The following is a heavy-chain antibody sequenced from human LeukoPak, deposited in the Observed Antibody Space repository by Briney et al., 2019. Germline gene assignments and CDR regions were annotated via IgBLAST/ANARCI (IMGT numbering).Heavy chain of an antibody. CDR2: XXXYNGNT. CDR3: ARDTEGYCSSTSCYRDDAFDI. D-gene: IGHD2-2*02. CDR1: GYTFTSYG. J-gene: IGHJ3*02. V-gene: IGHV1-18*01. Sequence: ASVKVSCKASGYTFTSYGISWVRQAPGQGLEWXXXXXXYNGNTNYAQKLQGRVTMTTDTSTSTAYMELRSLRSDDTAVYYCARDTEGYCSSTSCYRDDAFDIWGQGTMVTVSS.